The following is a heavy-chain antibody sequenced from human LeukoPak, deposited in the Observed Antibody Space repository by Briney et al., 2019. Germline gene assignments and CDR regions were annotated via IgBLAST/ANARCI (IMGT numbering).Heavy chain of an antibody. V-gene: IGHV3-30*18. CDR2: ISYDGSNK. J-gene: IGHJ3*02. CDR1: GFTFSDAW. D-gene: IGHD6-13*01. CDR3: AKDLCGSSSCGAFDI. Sequence: GGSLRLSCAASGFTFSDAWMGWVRQAPGKGLEWVAVISYDGSNKYYADSVKGRFTISRDNSKNTLYLQMNSLRAEDTAVYYCAKDLCGSSSCGAFDIWGQGTMVTVSS.